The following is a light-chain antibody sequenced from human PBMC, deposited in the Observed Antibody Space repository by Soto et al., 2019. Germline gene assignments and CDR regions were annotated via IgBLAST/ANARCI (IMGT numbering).Light chain of an antibody. Sequence: EIVLTQSPGTLSLSPGERATLSCMASQSVSSSYLAWYQQKPGQAPRLVIHGASRRATGIPDRFSGSGSGTDFTLTISRLEPEDFAVYYCQQYGSSPLVTFGQGTRLEIK. J-gene: IGKJ5*01. CDR2: GAS. V-gene: IGKV3-20*01. CDR1: QSVSSSY. CDR3: QQYGSSPLVT.